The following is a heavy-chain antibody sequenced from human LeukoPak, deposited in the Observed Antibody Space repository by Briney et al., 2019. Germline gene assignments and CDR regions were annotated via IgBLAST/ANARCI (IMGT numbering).Heavy chain of an antibody. J-gene: IGHJ4*02. CDR3: ARRQTTVTFSFDY. CDR1: GGSIRRGDYY. CDR2: IYYSGST. D-gene: IGHD4-17*01. Sequence: SETLSLPCTLSGGSIRRGDYYWTWIRQPPGKGLEWIGYIYYSGSTYYHPSLKSRVTISVDTSMNQFSLKLSSVTAADTAVYYCARRQTTVTFSFDYWGQGTLVTVSS. V-gene: IGHV4-30-4*01.